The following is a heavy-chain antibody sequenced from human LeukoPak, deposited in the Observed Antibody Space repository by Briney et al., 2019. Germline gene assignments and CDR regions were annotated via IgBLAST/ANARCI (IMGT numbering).Heavy chain of an antibody. CDR2: IIPIFGTA. D-gene: IGHD2-8*01. Sequence: SVKVSCKASGGTFGSYAISWVRQAPGQGLEWMGGIIPIFGTANYAQKFQGRVTITADESTSTAYMELSSLRSEDTAVYYCARKRNPCTNGVCLDAFDIWGQGTMVTVSS. CDR1: GGTFGSYA. J-gene: IGHJ3*02. V-gene: IGHV1-69*13. CDR3: ARKRNPCTNGVCLDAFDI.